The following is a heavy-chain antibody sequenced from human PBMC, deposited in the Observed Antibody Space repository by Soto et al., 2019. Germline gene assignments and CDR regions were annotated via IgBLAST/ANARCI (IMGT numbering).Heavy chain of an antibody. D-gene: IGHD6-13*01. CDR3: ARGSSSPVDPAPHDYGMDV. CDR2: IIPIFGTA. Sequence: QVQLVQSGAEVKKPGSSVKVSCKASGGTFSSYAISWVRQAPGQGLEWMGGIIPIFGTANYAQKFQGRVTITADESTSTAYMELSSLRSEDTAVYYCARGSSSPVDPAPHDYGMDVWGQGTTVTVSS. V-gene: IGHV1-69*01. J-gene: IGHJ6*02. CDR1: GGTFSSYA.